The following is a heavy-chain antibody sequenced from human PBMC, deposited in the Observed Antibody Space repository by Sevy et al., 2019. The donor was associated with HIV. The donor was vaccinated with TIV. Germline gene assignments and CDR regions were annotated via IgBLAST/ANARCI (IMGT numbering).Heavy chain of an antibody. D-gene: IGHD2-2*01. CDR1: GFTFSSYW. Sequence: GGSLRLSCAASGFTFSSYWMSWVRQAPGKGLEWVANIKQDGSEKYYVDSVKGRFTISRDNAKNSLYLQMNSLRAEDTAVYYCARVRRYCSSTSCYAGGYYYYMDVWGKGTTVTVSS. CDR3: ARVRRYCSSTSCYAGGYYYYMDV. J-gene: IGHJ6*03. CDR2: IKQDGSEK. V-gene: IGHV3-7*01.